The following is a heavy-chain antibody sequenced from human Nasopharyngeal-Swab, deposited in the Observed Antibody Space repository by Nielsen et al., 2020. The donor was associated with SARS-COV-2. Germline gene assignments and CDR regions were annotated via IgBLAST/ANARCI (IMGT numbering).Heavy chain of an antibody. CDR3: ARDIGGSSGDY. CDR2: IYSGGST. J-gene: IGHJ4*02. CDR1: GFTVSSNY. Sequence: GESLKISCAASGFTVSSNYMSWVRQAPGKGLEWVSVIYSGGSTYYADSVKGRFTISRDNPKNTLYLQMNSLRAEDTAVYYCARDIGGSSGDYWGQGTLVTVSS. V-gene: IGHV3-53*01. D-gene: IGHD1-26*01.